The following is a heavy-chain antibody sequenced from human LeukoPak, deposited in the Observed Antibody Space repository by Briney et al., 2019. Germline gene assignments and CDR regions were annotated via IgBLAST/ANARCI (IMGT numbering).Heavy chain of an antibody. D-gene: IGHD6-19*01. Sequence: GGSLRLSCAASGFTFRNYWMSWVRQAPGTGLEWVTNIKQDGSDRNYVTSVRGRFTISRDNAESSLYLQMNSLRAEDTALYYCVRNLAVAGTCFDSWGQGTLVTVSS. CDR2: IKQDGSDR. CDR1: GFTFRNYW. J-gene: IGHJ4*02. CDR3: VRNLAVAGTCFDS. V-gene: IGHV3-7*03.